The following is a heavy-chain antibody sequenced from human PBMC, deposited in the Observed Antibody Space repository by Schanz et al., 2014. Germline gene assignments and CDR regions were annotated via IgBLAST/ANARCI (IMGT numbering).Heavy chain of an antibody. J-gene: IGHJ4*02. CDR3: ARKVVATIGGYYDN. D-gene: IGHD5-12*01. CDR2: MNESHSTI. CDR1: GFTFGDYA. Sequence: EVQLLESGGGLVQPGGSLRLSCAASGFTFGDYAMTWVRQARGKGLEWVSAMNESHSTIYYADSVRGRFTISRDNAENTLFLQMNSLRAEDTAVDNCARKVVATIGGYYDNWGQGTLVIVSS. V-gene: IGHV3-23*01.